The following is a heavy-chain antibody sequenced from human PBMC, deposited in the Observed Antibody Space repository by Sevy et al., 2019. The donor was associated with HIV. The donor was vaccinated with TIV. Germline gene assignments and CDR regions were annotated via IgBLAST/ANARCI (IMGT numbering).Heavy chain of an antibody. Sequence: GGSLRLSCAASGFTFSIYVIHWVRQAPGKGLEWVAVISSDGTKEYYADSVKGRFTIFRDNSKNTMYLQMNSLRVEDTAVYYCARDLPSAVTDPFYYYGLAVWGQGTTVTVSS. V-gene: IGHV3-30*04. CDR3: ARDLPSAVTDPFYYYGLAV. CDR1: GFTFSIYV. CDR2: ISSDGTKE. D-gene: IGHD2-21*02. J-gene: IGHJ6*02.